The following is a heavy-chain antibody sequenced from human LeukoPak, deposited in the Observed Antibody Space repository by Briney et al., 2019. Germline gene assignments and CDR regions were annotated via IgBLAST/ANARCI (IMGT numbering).Heavy chain of an antibody. CDR2: ISPYNGNT. CDR3: AGNLYYYDSSGTGAYYFDY. J-gene: IGHJ4*02. Sequence: ASVKVSCKASGYTFTRHGISWVRQAPGQGLEWMGWISPYNGNTNYAQKLQGRVTMTTDTSTSTAYMELRSLRSDDTAVYYCAGNLYYYDSSGTGAYYFDYWGQGTLVTVSS. D-gene: IGHD3-22*01. CDR1: GYTFTRHG. V-gene: IGHV1-18*01.